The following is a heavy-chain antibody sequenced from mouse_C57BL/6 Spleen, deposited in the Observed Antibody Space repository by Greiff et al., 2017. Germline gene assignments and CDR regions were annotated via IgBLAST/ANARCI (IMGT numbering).Heavy chain of an antibody. CDR1: GYTFTSYW. D-gene: IGHD4-1*01. CDR3: ARRGGTDYFDY. Sequence: QVQLQQPGAELVKPGASVKLSCKASGYTFTSYWMQWVKQRPGQGLEWIGEIDPSDSYTNYNQKFKGKATLTVDTSSSTAYMQLSSLTSEDSAVYYCARRGGTDYFDYWGQGTTLTVSS. J-gene: IGHJ2*01. V-gene: IGHV1-50*01. CDR2: IDPSDSYT.